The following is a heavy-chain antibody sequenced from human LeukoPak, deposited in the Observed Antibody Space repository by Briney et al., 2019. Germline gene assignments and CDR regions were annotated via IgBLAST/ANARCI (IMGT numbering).Heavy chain of an antibody. CDR2: IYYSGST. J-gene: IGHJ4*02. CDR1: GGSISSYY. Sequence: SETLSLTCTVSGGSISSYYWSWIRQPPGKGLEWIGYIYYSGSTYYNPSLKSRVTISVDTSKNQFSLKLSSVTAADTAVYYCARTYYYDSSGYYSGHFDYWGQGTLVTVSS. CDR3: ARTYYYDSSGYYSGHFDY. D-gene: IGHD3-22*01. V-gene: IGHV4-59*08.